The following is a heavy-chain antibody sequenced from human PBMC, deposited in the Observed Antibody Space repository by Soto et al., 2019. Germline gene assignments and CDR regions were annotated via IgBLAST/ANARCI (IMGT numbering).Heavy chain of an antibody. D-gene: IGHD5-18*01. CDR2: IYYSGST. CDR3: ARSGYSYGPNPLLY. J-gene: IGHJ4*02. V-gene: IGHV4-31*03. Sequence: QVQLQESGPGLVKPSQTLSLTCTVSGGSISSGGYYWSWIRQHPGKGLEWIGYIYYSGSTYYNPSLKTRVTISVDTSKNHFSLKLTSVTAADTALYYCARSGYSYGPNPLLYLGQGTLVTVSS. CDR1: GGSISSGGYY.